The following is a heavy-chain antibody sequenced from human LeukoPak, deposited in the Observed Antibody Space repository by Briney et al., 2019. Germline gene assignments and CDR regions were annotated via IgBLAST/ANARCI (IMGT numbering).Heavy chain of an antibody. Sequence: PSETLSLTCAVYGGSFSGYYWSWIRQPPGKGLEWIGEINHSGSTNYNPSLKSRVTISVDTSKNQFSLKLSSVTAADTAVYYCARVSTYDAFDIWGQGTMVTVSS. CDR3: ARVSTYDAFDI. CDR2: INHSGST. CDR1: GGSFSGYY. V-gene: IGHV4-34*01. J-gene: IGHJ3*02.